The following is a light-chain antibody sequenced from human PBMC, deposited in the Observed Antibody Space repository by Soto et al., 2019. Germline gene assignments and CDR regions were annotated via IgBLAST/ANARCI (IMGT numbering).Light chain of an antibody. J-gene: IGKJ1*01. CDR3: QQYNGYWT. CDR2: DAS. CDR1: QSVGTW. V-gene: IGKV1-5*01. Sequence: DIQMPQSPSTLSASVGDRVTITCRASQSVGTWLAWYQQKPGKPPTLLIYDASNLESGVPSRFSGSGSGAEFTLTISSLQPEDFATYVCQQYNGYWTFGQGTKVDIK.